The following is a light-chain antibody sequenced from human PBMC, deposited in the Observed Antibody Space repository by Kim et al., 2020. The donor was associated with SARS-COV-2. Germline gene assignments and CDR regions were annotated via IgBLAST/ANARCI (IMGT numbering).Light chain of an antibody. V-gene: IGLV1-40*01. CDR2: GNT. J-gene: IGLJ3*02. CDR3: QSYDSSVSM. Sequence: QSVLTQPPSVSGAPGQRVTISCTGSSSNIGAGYDVHWYQQLPGTAPKLLIYGNTNRPSGVPDRFSGSKSGTSASLAITRLQAEDEADYYCQSYDSSVSMFGGGTQLTVL. CDR1: SSNIGAGYD.